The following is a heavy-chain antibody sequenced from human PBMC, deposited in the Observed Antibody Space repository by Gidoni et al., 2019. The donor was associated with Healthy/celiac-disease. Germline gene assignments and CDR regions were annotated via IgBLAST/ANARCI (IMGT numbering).Heavy chain of an antibody. Sequence: QVQLQESGPGLVKPSPTLSLTCTVSGGSLSSGSHSWRWIRPPAGKGLEWIGSIYTSGSTNYNPSLKSRVTISVDTSKNQFSRKLSSVTAADTAVYYCACGYCSSTSCPYRMDVWGQGTTVTVSS. V-gene: IGHV4-61*02. D-gene: IGHD2-2*03. J-gene: IGHJ6*02. CDR2: IYTSGST. CDR3: ACGYCSSTSCPYRMDV. CDR1: GGSLSSGSHS.